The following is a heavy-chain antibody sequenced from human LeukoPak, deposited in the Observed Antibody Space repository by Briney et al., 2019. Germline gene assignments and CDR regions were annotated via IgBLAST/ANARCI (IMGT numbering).Heavy chain of an antibody. CDR3: AKDRGSGWYDFDY. J-gene: IGHJ4*02. CDR2: IHWNGGRT. Sequence: GGSLRLSCAASGFTFDNYGINWVRQAPGKGLEWVSRIHWNGGRTGYADSVKGRFTISRDNAKNSLYLQMNSLRVEDTALYYCAKDRGSGWYDFDYWGQGTLVTVSS. CDR1: GFTFDNYG. V-gene: IGHV3-20*04. D-gene: IGHD6-19*01.